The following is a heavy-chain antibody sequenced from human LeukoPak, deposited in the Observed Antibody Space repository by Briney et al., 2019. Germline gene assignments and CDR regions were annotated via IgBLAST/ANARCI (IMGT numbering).Heavy chain of an antibody. D-gene: IGHD1-26*01. J-gene: IGHJ4*02. Sequence: PSETLSLTCAVYGGSFSGYYWGWIRQPPGKGLEWIGEINHSGSTNYNPSLKSRVTISVDTSKNQFSLKLSSVTAADTAVYYCARHNAVGAIHFDYWGQGTLVTVSS. V-gene: IGHV4-34*01. CDR2: INHSGST. CDR1: GGSFSGYY. CDR3: ARHNAVGAIHFDY.